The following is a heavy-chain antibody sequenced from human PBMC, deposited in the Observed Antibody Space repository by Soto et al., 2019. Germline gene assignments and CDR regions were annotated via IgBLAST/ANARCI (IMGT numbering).Heavy chain of an antibody. D-gene: IGHD3-10*01. J-gene: IGHJ3*02. V-gene: IGHV4-34*01. CDR1: GGSFSGYY. CDR3: ARTITMVRGRNAFDI. CDR2: INHSGST. Sequence: SETLSLTCAVYGGSFSGYYWSWIRQPPGKGLEWIGEINHSGSTNYNPSLKSRVTISVDTSKNQFSLKLSSVTAADTAVYYCARTITMVRGRNAFDIWGQGTMVTVSS.